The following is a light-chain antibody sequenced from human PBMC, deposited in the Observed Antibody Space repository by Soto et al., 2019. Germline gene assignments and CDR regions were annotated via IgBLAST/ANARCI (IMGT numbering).Light chain of an antibody. V-gene: IGKV1-5*03. J-gene: IGKJ1*01. CDR1: QTISSW. CDR2: GAS. CDR3: QQYSRLWS. Sequence: DIQMTQSPSTLSASVGERVTLTCRASQTISSWLAWYQQKPGKAPKLLIYGASSLESGVPPRFSGDGSGTEFTLTISSLQRDDFGIYYCQQYSRLWSVGQGNKVDIK.